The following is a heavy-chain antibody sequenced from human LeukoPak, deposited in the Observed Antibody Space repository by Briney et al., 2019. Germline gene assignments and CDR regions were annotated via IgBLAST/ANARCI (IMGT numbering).Heavy chain of an antibody. D-gene: IGHD6-19*01. CDR2: INPSGGST. Sequence: ASVKVSCKASGYTFTGYYMHWVRQAPGQGLEWVGMINPSGGSTSYAQKFQGRVTLTRDMSTSTVYMEMSSLRSEDTAVYYCARGGGSGWYSSENWFDPWAREPWSPSPQ. V-gene: IGHV1-46*01. CDR1: GYTFTGYY. J-gene: IGHJ5*02. CDR3: ARGGGSGWYSSENWFDP.